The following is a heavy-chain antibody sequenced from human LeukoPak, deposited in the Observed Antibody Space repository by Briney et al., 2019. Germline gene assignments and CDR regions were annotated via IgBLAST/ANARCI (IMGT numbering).Heavy chain of an antibody. Sequence: GGSLRLSCAASGFTVSTNYMSWVRQAPGKGLECVSIIYRGVSTYYADSAKGRFTISRDNSKNTLYLQMNTLRAEDTAVYYCARVRDHSGNADAFDIWGQGAMVTVSS. CDR3: ARVRDHSGNADAFDI. D-gene: IGHD4-23*01. V-gene: IGHV3-53*01. CDR2: IYRGVST. CDR1: GFTVSTNY. J-gene: IGHJ3*02.